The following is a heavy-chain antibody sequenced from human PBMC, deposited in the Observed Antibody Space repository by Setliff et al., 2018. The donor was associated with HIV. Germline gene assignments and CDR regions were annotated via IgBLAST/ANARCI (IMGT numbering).Heavy chain of an antibody. J-gene: IGHJ4*02. CDR1: GGSINTGHYY. Sequence: PSETLSLTCTVSGGSINTGHYYWSWIRQHPGKGLEWIGYIYYTGSTYYNPSLKSRVTISIDTSNNHFSLELSSVTAADTAVYYCAREPGSGWYYFDNWGQG. CDR3: AREPGSGWYYFDN. D-gene: IGHD6-19*01. CDR2: IYYTGST. V-gene: IGHV4-31*03.